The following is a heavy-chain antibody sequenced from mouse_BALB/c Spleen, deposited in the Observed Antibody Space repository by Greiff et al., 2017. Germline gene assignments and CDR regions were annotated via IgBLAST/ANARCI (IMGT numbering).Heavy chain of an antibody. CDR3: ARRGYGEAY. CDR2: ISYSGST. D-gene: IGHD2-13*01. J-gene: IGHJ3*01. Sequence: EVKLMESGPGLVKPSQSLSLTCTVTGYSITSDYAWNWIRQFPGNKLEWMGYISYSGSTSYNPSLKSRISITRDTSKNQFFLQLNSVTTEDTATYYCARRGYGEAYWGQGTLVTVSA. V-gene: IGHV3-2*02. CDR1: GYSITSDYA.